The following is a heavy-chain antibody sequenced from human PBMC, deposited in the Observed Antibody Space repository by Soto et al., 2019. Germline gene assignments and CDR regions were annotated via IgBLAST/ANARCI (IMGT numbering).Heavy chain of an antibody. CDR3: ARDYCSRTSCYDY. V-gene: IGHV3-33*01. J-gene: IGHJ4*02. D-gene: IGHD2-2*01. CDR1: GFTLSSHG. CDR2: IWYDGSNK. Sequence: PGGSLRLSCAASGFTLSSHGMHWVRQAPGKGLEWVAVIWYDGSNKYYGDSVKGRFTISRDTSKNTLYLQMNGLKAEDTAVYYCARDYCSRTSCYDYWGQGTLVTVSS.